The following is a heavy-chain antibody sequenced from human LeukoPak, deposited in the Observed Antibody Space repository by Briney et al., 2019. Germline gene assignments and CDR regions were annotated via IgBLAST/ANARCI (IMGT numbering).Heavy chain of an antibody. CDR2: INTNTGNP. V-gene: IGHV7-4-1*02. CDR3: ARDNSVGETAWWFDP. J-gene: IGHJ5*02. D-gene: IGHD1-26*01. Sequence: ASVKVSCKTSGYTFTSYAISWVRQAPGQGLEWMGWINTNTGNPTYAQGFAGRYVFSLDTSVSTAYLQISGLKADDTAVYYCARDNSVGETAWWFDPWGQGTLVTVSS. CDR1: GYTFTSYA.